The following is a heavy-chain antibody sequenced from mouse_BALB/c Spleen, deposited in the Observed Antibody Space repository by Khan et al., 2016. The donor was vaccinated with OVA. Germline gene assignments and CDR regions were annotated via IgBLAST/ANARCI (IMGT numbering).Heavy chain of an antibody. Sequence: QVQLKQSGPSLVQPSQSLSITCTVSGFSLTSYGVHWVRQSPGKGLEWLGVIWRGGSTDYNAAFMSRLSITKDNSKSQVFFKMNSLQADDTAKYYGAKSYGKKDYYFDYWGQGTTLTVSS. CDR2: IWRGGST. CDR1: GFSLTSYG. D-gene: IGHD2-1*01. J-gene: IGHJ2*01. V-gene: IGHV2-5-1*01. CDR3: AKSYGKKDYYFDY.